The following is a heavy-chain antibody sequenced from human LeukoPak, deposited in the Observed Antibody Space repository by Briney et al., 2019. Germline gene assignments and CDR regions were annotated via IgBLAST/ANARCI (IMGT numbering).Heavy chain of an antibody. CDR1: GFTFSSYA. V-gene: IGHV3-23*01. D-gene: IGHD2-8*01. CDR2: ISGSGGST. J-gene: IGHJ5*02. Sequence: GSLRLSCAASGFTFSSYAMSWVRQAPGKGLEWVSAISGSGGSTYYADSVKGRFTISRDNSKNTLYLQMNSLRAEDTAVYYCAKILMVGKWFDPWGQGTLVTVSS. CDR3: AKILMVGKWFDP.